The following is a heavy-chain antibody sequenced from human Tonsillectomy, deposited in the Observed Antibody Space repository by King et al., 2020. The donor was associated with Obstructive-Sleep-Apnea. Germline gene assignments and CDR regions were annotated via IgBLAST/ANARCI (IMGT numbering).Heavy chain of an antibody. V-gene: IGHV4-34*01. CDR1: GGSFSDYY. D-gene: IGHD6-13*01. Sequence: VQLQQWGAGLLKPSETLSLTCAVFGGSFSDYYWSWIRQHPGKGLEWIGEINHIGSTNYNSSLKSRLTISVDTSKNQFALKLSSVTAADPAVYYCARGSGTAAVNWFDPWGQGTLVTVSS. CDR3: ARGSGTAAVNWFDP. J-gene: IGHJ5*02. CDR2: INHIGST.